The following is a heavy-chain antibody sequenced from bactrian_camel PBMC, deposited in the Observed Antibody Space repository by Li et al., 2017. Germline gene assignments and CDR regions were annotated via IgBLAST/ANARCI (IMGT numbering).Heavy chain of an antibody. CDR2: IYTDGTNT. D-gene: IGHD6*01. CDR3: VRDGDSWPSLGY. J-gene: IGHJ6*01. CDR1: GATVQMGC. Sequence: VQLVESGGGSVQAGGSLRLSCGFAGATVQMGCLGWFRQAPGTERAEVALIYTDGTNTYIADSVKGRFTISQDNAKNTVYLQMNNLKPEDTAVYYCVRDGDSWPSLGYWGLGTQVTVS. V-gene: IGHV3S54*01.